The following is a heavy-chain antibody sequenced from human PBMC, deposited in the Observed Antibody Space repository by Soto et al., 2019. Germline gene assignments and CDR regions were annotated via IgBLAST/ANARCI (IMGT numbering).Heavy chain of an antibody. CDR2: ISYDGSNK. Sequence: GGSLRLSCAASGFTFSSYGMHWVRQAPGKGLEWVAVISYDGSNKYYADSVKGRFTISRDNSKNTLYLQMNSLRAEDTAVYYCAKDQNIVGAIAPPDYWGQGTLVTVSS. CDR1: GFTFSSYG. CDR3: AKDQNIVGAIAPPDY. V-gene: IGHV3-30*18. D-gene: IGHD1-26*01. J-gene: IGHJ4*02.